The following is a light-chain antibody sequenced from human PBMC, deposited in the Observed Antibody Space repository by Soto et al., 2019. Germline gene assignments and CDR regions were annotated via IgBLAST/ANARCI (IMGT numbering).Light chain of an antibody. CDR2: EAS. V-gene: IGKV1-5*03. CDR1: QSISSW. J-gene: IGKJ4*01. CDR3: QQYSSYSVT. Sequence: DLQMTQSPSTLSASVGDRVTITCRASQSISSWLAWYQQKPGKAPKLLIYEASTLETGVPSRFSGSRSGTEFTLTISSLQPDDFATYYCQQYSSYSVTFGGGTKVEIK.